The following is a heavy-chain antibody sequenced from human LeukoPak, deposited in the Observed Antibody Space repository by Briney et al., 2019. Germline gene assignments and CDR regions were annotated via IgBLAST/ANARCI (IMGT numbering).Heavy chain of an antibody. V-gene: IGHV4-4*07. J-gene: IGHJ6*03. CDR1: GGSISSYY. D-gene: IGHD2-15*01. CDR3: ARDGCGGSCFHYYYYYMDV. Sequence: SETLSLTCTVSGGSISSYYWSWIRQPAGKGLEWIGRIYTSGITNYNPSLISRVTISIDTSKNQFSLKLSSVTAADTAVYYCARDGCGGSCFHYYYYYMDVWGKGTTVTISS. CDR2: IYTSGIT.